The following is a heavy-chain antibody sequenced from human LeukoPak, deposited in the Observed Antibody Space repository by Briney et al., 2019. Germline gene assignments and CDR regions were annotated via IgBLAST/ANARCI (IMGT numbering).Heavy chain of an antibody. V-gene: IGHV1-69*04. CDR2: IVPLLGIP. D-gene: IGHD3-10*01. Sequence: ASVKVSCKASGGTFVTYAITWVRQAPGQGLEWMGRIVPLLGIPNYAQKFQGRVTITADKSTNTAYMELSSLRSEDTAVYYCATTSRITLVRGVLKKDSGGPFDIWGQGTMVTVSS. J-gene: IGHJ3*02. CDR1: GGTFVTYA. CDR3: ATTSRITLVRGVLKKDSGGPFDI.